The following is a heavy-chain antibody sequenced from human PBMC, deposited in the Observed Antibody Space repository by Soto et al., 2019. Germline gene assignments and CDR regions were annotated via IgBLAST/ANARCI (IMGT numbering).Heavy chain of an antibody. CDR1: GTSFSNYD. D-gene: IGHD3-3*01. V-gene: IGHV4-59*01. CDR2: VYYSGSP. Sequence: QLQESGPGLVKPSETLSLTCTVSGTSFSNYDWSWIRHPPGKGLEWIGHVYYSGSPNYNPALKSRLTLSLATSTNQVPLNKSYVTAAERAIYYCARERGSYDFLSRQWHGWFDPWGQGTLVTVSS. CDR3: ARERGSYDFLSRQWHGWFDP. J-gene: IGHJ5*02.